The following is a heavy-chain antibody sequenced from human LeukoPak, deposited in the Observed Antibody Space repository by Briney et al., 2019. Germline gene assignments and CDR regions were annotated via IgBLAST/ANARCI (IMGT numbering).Heavy chain of an antibody. J-gene: IGHJ3*02. CDR2: IYTSGST. Sequence: PSQTLSLTCTVSGGSISSGSYYWSWIRQPAGKGLEWIGRIYTSGSTNYNSSLKSRVTISVDTSKNEFSLKLTSVTAADTAVYYCATSRRGAFDSWGQGTMVTVSS. D-gene: IGHD3-10*01. CDR3: ATSRRGAFDS. CDR1: GGSISSGSYY. V-gene: IGHV4-61*02.